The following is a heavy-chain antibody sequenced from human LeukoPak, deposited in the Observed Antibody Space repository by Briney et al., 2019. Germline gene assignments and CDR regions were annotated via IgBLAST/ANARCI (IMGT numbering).Heavy chain of an antibody. D-gene: IGHD3-10*01. J-gene: IGHJ4*02. CDR1: GYSFTRFL. V-gene: IGHV5-10-1*01. CDR3: ARASRIGESLPDY. CDR2: IDPSDWCT. Sequence: GGSLKIPRKGFGYSFTRFLFSWGRQMPGKGVEVMGRIDPSDWCTNYSPSFQGHVTISADKSNSPASLQGRSPKPSDTALYYRARASRIGESLPDYWGRGTLVTVSS.